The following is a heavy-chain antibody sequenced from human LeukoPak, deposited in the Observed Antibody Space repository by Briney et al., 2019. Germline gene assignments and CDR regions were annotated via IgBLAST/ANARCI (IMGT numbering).Heavy chain of an antibody. Sequence: SGTLSLTCTVSGGTMSSSSYYWGWIRQPPGNGLEWIGGIYYSGSTYYNPSLKSRVTISVDTSKNQFSLKLSSATAADTAVYYCARDLITMITHFDFWGQGTLVTVSS. J-gene: IGHJ4*02. D-gene: IGHD3-22*01. CDR3: ARDLITMITHFDF. CDR1: GGTMSSSSYY. CDR2: IYYSGST. V-gene: IGHV4-39*07.